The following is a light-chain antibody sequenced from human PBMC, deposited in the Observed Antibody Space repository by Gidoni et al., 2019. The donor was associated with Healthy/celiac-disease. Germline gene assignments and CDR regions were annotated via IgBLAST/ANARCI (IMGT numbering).Light chain of an antibody. J-gene: IGKJ1*01. V-gene: IGKV3-11*01. CDR1: QSVSND. CDR3: QQRASWPPT. Sequence: EVVLTQSPPTLSLSPGERATLSCRASQSVSNDLAWYQQKGGQAPRLLIYDTSLRATGIPDFTLTISSLEPEDFGIYYCQQRASWPPTFXQXTRVEIK. CDR2: DTS.